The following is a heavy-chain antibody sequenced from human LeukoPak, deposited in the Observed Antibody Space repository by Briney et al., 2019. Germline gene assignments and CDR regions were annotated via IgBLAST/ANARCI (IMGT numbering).Heavy chain of an antibody. D-gene: IGHD2-2*01. CDR2: IKQDGSEK. V-gene: IGHV3-7*03. CDR3: ARKSSTSMAGY. CDR1: GVTFSSYW. Sequence: GGSLRLSCAASGVTFSSYWMSWVRQAPGKGLEWVANIKQDGSEKYYVDSVKGRFTISRDNAKNSLYLQMNSLRAEDTAVYYCARKSSTSMAGYWGQGTLVTVSS. J-gene: IGHJ4*02.